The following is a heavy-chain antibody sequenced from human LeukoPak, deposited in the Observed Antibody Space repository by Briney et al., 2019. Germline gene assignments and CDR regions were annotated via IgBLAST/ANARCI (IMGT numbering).Heavy chain of an antibody. CDR2: ISAYNGNT. D-gene: IGHD3/OR15-3a*01. V-gene: IGHV1-18*04. CDR1: GHTFTSYG. CDR3: ARERRRAGTGDY. Sequence: GASVKVSCKASGHTFTSYGISWVRQAPGQGLEWMGWISAYNGNTNYAQKLQGRVTMTADTSTSTAYMELRSLRSDDTAVYYCARERRRAGTGDYWGQGTLVTVSS. J-gene: IGHJ4*02.